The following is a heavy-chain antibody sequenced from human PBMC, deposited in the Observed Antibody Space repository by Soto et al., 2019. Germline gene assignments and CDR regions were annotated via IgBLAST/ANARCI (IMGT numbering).Heavy chain of an antibody. J-gene: IGHJ5*02. CDR3: ASPRTDIAAAGPLNWFDP. Sequence: QLQLQESGPGLVKPSETLSLTCTVSGGSISSSSYYWGWIRQPPGKGLEWIGSIYYSGSTDYNPSLKNRVTIPVNTSNNQFSLKLSSVTAADTAVYYCASPRTDIAAAGPLNWFDPWGQGTLVTGSS. CDR2: IYYSGST. V-gene: IGHV4-39*01. CDR1: GGSISSSSYY. D-gene: IGHD6-13*01.